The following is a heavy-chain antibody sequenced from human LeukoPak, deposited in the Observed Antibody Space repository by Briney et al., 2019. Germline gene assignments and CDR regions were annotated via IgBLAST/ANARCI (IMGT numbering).Heavy chain of an antibody. D-gene: IGHD6-25*01. CDR1: GFTFGSYW. CDR3: ARDVASWGGYTFAY. V-gene: IGHV3-7*01. Sequence: PGGSLRLSCAASGFTFGSYWLSWVRRPPGKGREGVANIKQDGSDRYYVDSVKGRFTISRDNGKNSLYLQMNSLRIDDMAVYFCARDVASWGGYTFAYWGQGTLVTVSS. J-gene: IGHJ4*02. CDR2: IKQDGSDR.